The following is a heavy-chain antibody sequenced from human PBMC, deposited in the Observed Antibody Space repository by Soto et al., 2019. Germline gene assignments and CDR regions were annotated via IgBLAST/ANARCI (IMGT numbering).Heavy chain of an antibody. CDR2: IWYDGSNK. J-gene: IGHJ3*01. Sequence: SGFTFSSYGMHWVRQAPGKGLEWVAVIWYDGSNKYYADSVKDRFTIYRKKSKNTLSLQMNSLRTADTAVYFFTKEGSSWRFAFDLWGQWTMVTVSS. D-gene: IGHD6-13*01. V-gene: IGHV3-33*03. CDR1: GFTFSSYG. CDR3: TKEGSSWRFAFDL.